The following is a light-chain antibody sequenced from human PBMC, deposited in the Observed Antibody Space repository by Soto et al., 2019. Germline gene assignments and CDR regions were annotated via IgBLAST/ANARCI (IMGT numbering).Light chain of an antibody. Sequence: EIVLTQSPGTLSLSPGERATLSCRASQSVSSSYLVWYQQRPGQPPRLLIYGTSNRAAGIPDRFTGTGSGTDFTLTIYRLEPEDSAVYYCQQYGSSELTFGGGHQVEIK. CDR2: GTS. CDR1: QSVSSSY. V-gene: IGKV3-20*01. CDR3: QQYGSSELT. J-gene: IGKJ4*01.